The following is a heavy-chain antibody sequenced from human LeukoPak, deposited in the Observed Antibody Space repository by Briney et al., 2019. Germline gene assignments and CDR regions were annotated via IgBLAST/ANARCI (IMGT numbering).Heavy chain of an antibody. J-gene: IGHJ4*02. V-gene: IGHV4-30-4*08. D-gene: IGHD5-12*01. CDR1: GGSISSGDYY. Sequence: PSQTLSLTCTVPGGSISSGDYYWSWIRQPPGKGLEWIGYIYYSGSTYYNPSLKSRVTISVDTSKNQFSLKLSSLTAADTAVYYCARGGGYPYYFDYWGQGTLVTVSS. CDR3: ARGGGYPYYFDY. CDR2: IYYSGST.